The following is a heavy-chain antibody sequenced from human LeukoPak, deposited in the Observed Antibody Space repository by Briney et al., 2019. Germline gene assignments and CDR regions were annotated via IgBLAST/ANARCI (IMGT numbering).Heavy chain of an antibody. J-gene: IGHJ4*02. CDR2: IFNSGST. Sequence: NASETLSLTCTVSGGSVSSGGFYWNWIRQHPGKGLEWIGYIFNSGSTYYNPSLKSRVTISVDTSKNQFSLKLSSVTAADTAVYYCASLSGWANPVHWDYWGQESRVTVSS. D-gene: IGHD3-10*01. V-gene: IGHV4-31*03. CDR1: GGSVSSGGFY. CDR3: ASLSGWANPVHWDY.